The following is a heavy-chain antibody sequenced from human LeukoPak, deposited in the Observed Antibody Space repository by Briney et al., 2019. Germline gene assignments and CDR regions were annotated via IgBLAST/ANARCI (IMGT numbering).Heavy chain of an antibody. J-gene: IGHJ4*02. CDR2: ISGGGDET. CDR3: VKEGPLRRTDFDF. V-gene: IGHV3-23*01. Sequence: GGSLRLSCSASGFTFSSCAMSWVHQTRGKGLEWVSGISGGGDETYYADSVKGRFTISRDNSKSTLYLQMNSLRAEDTAVYYCVKEGPLRRTDFDFWAQGTLVTVSS. CDR1: GFTFSSCA.